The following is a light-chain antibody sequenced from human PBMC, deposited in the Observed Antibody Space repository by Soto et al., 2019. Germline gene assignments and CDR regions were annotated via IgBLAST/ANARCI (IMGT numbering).Light chain of an antibody. CDR2: GAS. J-gene: IGKJ5*01. Sequence: EIVLTQSPGTLSLSPGERATLSCRASQSVTSRYLAWYQQKPGQAPRLLIYGASSRATGIPDRFSGRGSGTDFSLTISRLEPEDYAVYYCQQYGTSPPITFGQGTRLEI. CDR1: QSVTSRY. V-gene: IGKV3-20*01. CDR3: QQYGTSPPIT.